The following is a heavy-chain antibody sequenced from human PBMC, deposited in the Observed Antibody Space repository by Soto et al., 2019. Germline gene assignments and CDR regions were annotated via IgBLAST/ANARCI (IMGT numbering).Heavy chain of an antibody. CDR1: GGTFSNYT. V-gene: IGHV1-69*01. CDR2: IIPVFGTT. D-gene: IGHD2-2*01. J-gene: IGHJ6*02. Sequence: QVQLVQSGAEVKKPGSSVKVFCKASGGTFSNYTISWVRQAPGQGLEWMGGIIPVFGTTDYEQKFQGRVTITADGSTSTAYMKLGSLRSADTAVYYCARSSPYIVVRKPTGNQDYYGMDVRGQGTTVTVSS. CDR3: ARSSPYIVVRKPTGNQDYYGMDV.